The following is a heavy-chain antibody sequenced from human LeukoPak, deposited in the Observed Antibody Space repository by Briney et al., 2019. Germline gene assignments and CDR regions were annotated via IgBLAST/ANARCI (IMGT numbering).Heavy chain of an antibody. CDR2: MNPNRRNT. D-gene: IGHD6-13*01. V-gene: IGHV1-8*03. CDR1: GYTFANYD. Sequence: GALVKVSCKASGYTFANYDINWVRQATGQGLEWMGWMNPNRRNTGYAQKFQVRVTITRNTSISTANMELHSLRSEDTAVYYCARGRSSSRSWGFDYWGQGTLVTVSS. J-gene: IGHJ4*02. CDR3: ARGRSSSRSWGFDY.